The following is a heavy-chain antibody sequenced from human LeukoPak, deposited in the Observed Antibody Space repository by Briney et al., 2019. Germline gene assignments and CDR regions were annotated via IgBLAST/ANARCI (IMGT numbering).Heavy chain of an antibody. D-gene: IGHD3-3*01. CDR1: GGSISGFY. V-gene: IGHV4-4*09. Sequence: PSETLSLTCTVSGGSISGFYWSWIRQPPGKGLEWIGWVHSSGSTRSSPSLKSRVTISVDTSNDQFSLELNSVTAADTAVYYCARYDLNSPTYFDSWGQGTLVTVSS. CDR2: VHSSGST. J-gene: IGHJ4*02. CDR3: ARYDLNSPTYFDS.